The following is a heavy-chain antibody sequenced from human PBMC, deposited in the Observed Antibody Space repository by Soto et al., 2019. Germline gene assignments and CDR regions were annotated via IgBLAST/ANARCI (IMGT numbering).Heavy chain of an antibody. V-gene: IGHV1-46*01. CDR3: ARDDSSVLDAFEI. J-gene: IGHJ3*02. D-gene: IGHD3-22*01. CDR1: GYTFSSYY. CDR2: INPSGGST. Sequence: QVQLVQSGAEVKKPGASVNVSCKASGYTFSSYYMHWVRQAPGQGLEWMGIINPSGGSTTYAQQFQGRVTMTRDTSTSTVYMELSSLRSDDTAVYYCARDDSSVLDAFEIWGQGTMVTVSS.